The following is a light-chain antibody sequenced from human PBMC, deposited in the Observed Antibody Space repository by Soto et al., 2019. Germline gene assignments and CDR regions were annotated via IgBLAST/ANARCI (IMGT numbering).Light chain of an antibody. J-gene: IGKJ3*01. CDR1: QSISSY. V-gene: IGKV1-39*01. CDR3: QQSYSTPLFT. CDR2: AAS. Sequence: DIQMTQSPSSMSASVGDRVTITCRASQSISSYLNWYQQKPGKAPKLLIYAASSLQSGVPSRFSGSGSGTDFTLTISSLQPEDFATYYCQQSYSTPLFTCGPGPKVDIK.